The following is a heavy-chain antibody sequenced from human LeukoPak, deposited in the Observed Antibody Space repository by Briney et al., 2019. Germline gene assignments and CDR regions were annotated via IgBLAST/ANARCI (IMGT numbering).Heavy chain of an antibody. CDR1: GYSFTSYW. D-gene: IGHD5-18*01. CDR2: IYPGDSRT. V-gene: IGHV5-51*01. J-gene: IGHJ5*02. Sequence: GESLKTSCKGSGYSFTSYWIGWVRQTPGKGLEWMGVIYPGDSRTRYNPSFEGHVTISADKSITTAYLQWSSLKASDTAMYYCACREFYSPWPGPWGQGTLVTVSS. CDR3: ACREFYSPWPGP.